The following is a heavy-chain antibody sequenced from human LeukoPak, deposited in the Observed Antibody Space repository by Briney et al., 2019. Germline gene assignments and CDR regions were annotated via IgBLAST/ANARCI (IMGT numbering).Heavy chain of an antibody. J-gene: IGHJ4*02. Sequence: GESLKISCKASGYNFISYWIGWVRQMPGKGLEWMGIIYPGDSDTRYSPSFQGQVTFSADKSISTAYLQWSRLKASDTAMYYCARADSGGIDYWGQGTLVTVSS. CDR2: IYPGDSDT. CDR1: GYNFISYW. V-gene: IGHV5-51*01. D-gene: IGHD2-15*01. CDR3: ARADSGGIDY.